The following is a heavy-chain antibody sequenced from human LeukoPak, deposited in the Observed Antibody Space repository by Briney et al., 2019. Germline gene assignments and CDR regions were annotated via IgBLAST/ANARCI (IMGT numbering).Heavy chain of an antibody. D-gene: IGHD1-26*01. CDR1: GYSFTSYW. CDR3: ARRRDLYSGSYYPFDY. Sequence: GESLKISCKGSGYSFTSYWIGWVRQMPGKGLKWMGIIYPGDSDARYSPSFQGQVTISADKSVSTAYLQWSSLKASDTAMYYCARRRDLYSGSYYPFDYWGQGTLVTVSS. V-gene: IGHV5-51*01. CDR2: IYPGDSDA. J-gene: IGHJ4*02.